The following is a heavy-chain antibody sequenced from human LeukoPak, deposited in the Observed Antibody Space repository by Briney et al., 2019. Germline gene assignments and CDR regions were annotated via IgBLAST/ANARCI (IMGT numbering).Heavy chain of an antibody. V-gene: IGHV3-53*01. J-gene: IGHJ6*03. CDR1: GFTVSSSY. D-gene: IGHD7-27*01. CDR2: FYSGGST. CDR3: ARLGKNSYYYMDV. Sequence: GGSLRLSCVASGFTVSSSYMGWVRQAPGKGLEWVSVFYSGGSTYYADSVKGRFTISRDNSKNTLFLQMNNLRAEDTAVYYCARLGKNSYYYMDVWGKGTAVTVSS.